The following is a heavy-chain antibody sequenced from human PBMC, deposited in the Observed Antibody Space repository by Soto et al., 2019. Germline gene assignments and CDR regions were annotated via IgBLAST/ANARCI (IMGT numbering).Heavy chain of an antibody. V-gene: IGHV1-46*01. J-gene: IGHJ4*01. CDR3: ARDSGYGSGNSVNHYLDY. CDR2: ISPFGGAT. CDR1: GDSVSKDY. Sequence: ASVKVSCKASGDSVSKDYLHWVRQAPGQGFEWLGVISPFGGATAYAQSFKGRVTVTMDKSSTTFYLELSSLRSDDTAVYYCARDSGYGSGNSVNHYLDYWGHGTLVTVSS. D-gene: IGHD3-10*01.